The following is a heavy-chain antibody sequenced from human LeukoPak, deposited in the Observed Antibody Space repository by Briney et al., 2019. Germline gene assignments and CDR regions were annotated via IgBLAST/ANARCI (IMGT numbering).Heavy chain of an antibody. V-gene: IGHV3-23*01. D-gene: IGHD2-2*01. CDR3: AKRDIVVVPAAIVGWFDP. CDR1: GFTFSSYA. J-gene: IGHJ5*02. Sequence: GGSLRLSCAASGFTFSSYAMSWVRQAPGKGLEWVSAISGSGGSTYYADSVKGRFTISRENSKNTLYLQMNSLRAEDTAVYYCAKRDIVVVPAAIVGWFDPWGQGTLVTVSS. CDR2: ISGSGGST.